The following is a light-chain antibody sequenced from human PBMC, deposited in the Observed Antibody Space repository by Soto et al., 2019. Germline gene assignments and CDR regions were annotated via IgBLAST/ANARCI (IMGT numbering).Light chain of an antibody. V-gene: IGLV2-11*01. CDR3: CSYAGSSTFRV. CDR2: DVS. CDR1: SSDVGGYNY. J-gene: IGLJ1*01. Sequence: QSVLTEPRSVSGSPGQSVTISCTGTSSDVGGYNYVSWYQQHPGKAPKLMIYDVSKRPSGVPDRFSGSKSGNTASLTISGLQAEDDADYYCCSYAGSSTFRVFGTGTKVTVL.